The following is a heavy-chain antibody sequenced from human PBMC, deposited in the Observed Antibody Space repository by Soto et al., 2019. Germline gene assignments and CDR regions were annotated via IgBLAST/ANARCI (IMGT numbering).Heavy chain of an antibody. J-gene: IGHJ6*02. D-gene: IGHD3-10*01. CDR2: ISYDGSNK. CDR3: ARTHPPMVRGVIRPSYYYYYGMDV. Sequence: GGSMRLSCAAAGFTFSSYARHWVRQAPGKGLEWVAVISYDGSNKYYADSVKGRFTISRDNSKNTLYLQMNSLRAEDTAVYYCARTHPPMVRGVIRPSYYYYYGMDVWGQGTTVTVSS. CDR1: GFTFSSYA. V-gene: IGHV3-30-3*01.